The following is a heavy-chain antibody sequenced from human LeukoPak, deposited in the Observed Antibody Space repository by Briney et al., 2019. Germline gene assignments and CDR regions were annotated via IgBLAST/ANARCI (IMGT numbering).Heavy chain of an antibody. CDR1: GGTFSSYA. J-gene: IGHJ6*03. V-gene: IGHV1-69*05. Sequence: SVKVSCKASGGTFSSYAISWVRQAPGQGLEWMGGIIPIFGTANYAQKFQGRVTITTDESTSTAYMELRSLRPEDTAVYYCARERGNPHYYMDVWGKGTTVTVSS. CDR2: IIPIFGTA. CDR3: ARERGNPHYYMDV. D-gene: IGHD3-10*01.